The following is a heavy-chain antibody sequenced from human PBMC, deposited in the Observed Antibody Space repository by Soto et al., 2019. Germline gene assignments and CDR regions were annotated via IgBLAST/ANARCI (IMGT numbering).Heavy chain of an antibody. CDR1: GYMFRSYG. V-gene: IGHV1-69*01. D-gene: IGHD5-18*01. J-gene: IGHJ6*02. CDR3: ARGSSPGLNSYGYYYYYGMDV. CDR2: ISPIYGTT. Sequence: SVKVSCKASGYMFRSYGISWVRQAPGKGLEWMGGISPIYGTTNYAQKFQGRVTITADESTSTAYMELSSLRSEDTAVYYCARGSSPGLNSYGYYYYYGMDVWGQGTTVTV.